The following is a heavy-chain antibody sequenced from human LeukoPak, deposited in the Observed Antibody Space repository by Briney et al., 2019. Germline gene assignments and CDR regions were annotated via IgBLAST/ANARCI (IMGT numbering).Heavy chain of an antibody. CDR3: ARVPTVAGNTWFDP. D-gene: IGHD6-19*01. CDR2: IYYSGST. V-gene: IGHV4-59*01. Sequence: SETLSLTCTVSGGSISSYYWSWIRQPPGKGLEWIGYIYYSGSTNYNPSLKSRVTISVDTSKNQFSLKLSSVTAADTAVYYCARVPTVAGNTWFDPWGQGTLVTVSS. CDR1: GGSISSYY. J-gene: IGHJ5*02.